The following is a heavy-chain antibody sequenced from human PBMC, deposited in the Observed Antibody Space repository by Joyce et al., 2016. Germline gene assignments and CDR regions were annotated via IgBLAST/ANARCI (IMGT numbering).Heavy chain of an antibody. J-gene: IGHJ4*02. D-gene: IGHD3-16*01. CDR1: FSSRW. V-gene: IGHV3-74*01. CDR3: VRDYYGRIDY. CDR2: ILGDGSGT. Sequence: FSSRWMHWVRQVPGKGLEWVSRILGDGSGTTYADSVKGRFTISRDNAKNTLYLQMNSLRAEDTAVYYCVRDYYGRIDYWGQGTVVTVSS.